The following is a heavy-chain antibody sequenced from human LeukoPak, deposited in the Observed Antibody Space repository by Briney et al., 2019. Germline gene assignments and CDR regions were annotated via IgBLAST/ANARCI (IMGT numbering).Heavy chain of an antibody. CDR2: ISYSGST. V-gene: IGHV4-30-4*07. D-gene: IGHD1-26*01. CDR3: ARYIVSYPHDAFDI. J-gene: IGHJ3*02. CDR1: GAPISSGLYS. Sequence: SQTLSLTCNVSGAPISSGLYSWSWIRQPPGKGLEWIGYISYSGSTNYNPSLKSRVTISVDTSKKQFSLKLSSVTAADTAFYYCARYIVSYPHDAFDIWGQGTMVTVSS.